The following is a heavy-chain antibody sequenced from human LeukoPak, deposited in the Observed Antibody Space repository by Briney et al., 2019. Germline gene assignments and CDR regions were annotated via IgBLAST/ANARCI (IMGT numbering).Heavy chain of an antibody. J-gene: IGHJ4*02. CDR3: ARHMGLGHSYGYPYFDY. V-gene: IGHV4-59*08. Sequence: SETLSLTCTVSGGSISSDYWSWIRQPPGKGLEWIGYIYYSGSTNYNPSLKSRVTISVDTSKNQFSLKLSSVTAADTAVYHCARHMGLGHSYGYPYFDYWGQGTLVTVSS. CDR2: IYYSGST. D-gene: IGHD5-18*01. CDR1: GGSISSDY.